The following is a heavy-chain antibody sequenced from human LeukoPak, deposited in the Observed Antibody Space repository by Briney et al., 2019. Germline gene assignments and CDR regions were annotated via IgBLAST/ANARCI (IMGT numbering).Heavy chain of an antibody. J-gene: IGHJ5*02. D-gene: IGHD2/OR15-2a*01. CDR1: GDSINNYY. CDR2: IYSTGTT. V-gene: IGHV4-4*07. Sequence: PSETLSLTCTVSGDSINNYYWSWIRQPAGKGLEWIGRIYSTGTTNYNPPLKSRVTMSVDTSKNQFSLKLSSVTAADTAVYYCAKVRYGTFNWFDHWGQGTLVTVSS. CDR3: AKVRYGTFNWFDH.